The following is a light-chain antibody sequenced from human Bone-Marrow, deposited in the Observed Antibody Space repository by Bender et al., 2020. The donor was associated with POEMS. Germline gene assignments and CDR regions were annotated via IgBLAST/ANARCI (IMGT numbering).Light chain of an antibody. Sequence: QSALTQPASVSGSPGQSITISCTGYYVGIYDYVSWYQQHPGKAPKLMISDVSDRPSGVSRRFSGSKSGNTASLTISGLQTEDEADYYCSSYDATTTLFVFGSGTKVSVL. V-gene: IGLV2-14*03. J-gene: IGLJ1*01. CDR2: DVS. CDR3: SSYDATTTLFV. CDR1: YYVGIYDY.